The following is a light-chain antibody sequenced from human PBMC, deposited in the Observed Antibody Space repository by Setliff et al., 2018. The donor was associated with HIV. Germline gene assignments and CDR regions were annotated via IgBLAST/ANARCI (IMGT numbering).Light chain of an antibody. CDR1: SSDVGGYNY. Sequence: QSVLAQPPSASGSPGQSVTISCTGTSSDVGGYNYVSWYQQHPDKAPKVMIYEVNKRPSGVPDRFSGSKSGNTASLTVSGLQADDEADYYCSSYAGGNNMVFGGGTKVTVL. V-gene: IGLV2-8*01. CDR3: SSYAGGNNMV. J-gene: IGLJ3*02. CDR2: EVN.